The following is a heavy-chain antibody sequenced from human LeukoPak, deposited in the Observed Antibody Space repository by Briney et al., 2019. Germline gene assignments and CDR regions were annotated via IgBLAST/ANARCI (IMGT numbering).Heavy chain of an antibody. CDR3: ARHGIAVAGGNYYFDY. D-gene: IGHD6-19*01. J-gene: IGHJ4*02. CDR1: GGSISSYY. Sequence: SETLSLTCTVSGGSISSYYWSWIRQPPGKGLEWIGYIYYSGSTNYNPSLKSRVTISVDTSKNQFSPKLSSVTAADTAVYYCARHGIAVAGGNYYFDYWGQGTLVTVSS. CDR2: IYYSGST. V-gene: IGHV4-59*08.